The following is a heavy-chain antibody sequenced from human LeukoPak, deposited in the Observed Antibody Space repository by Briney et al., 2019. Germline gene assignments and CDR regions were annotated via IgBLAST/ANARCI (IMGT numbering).Heavy chain of an antibody. CDR2: ISASGNYI. J-gene: IGHJ3*02. CDR1: GFSFSSYS. Sequence: KPGGSLRLSCAAPGFSFSSYSMNLARQAPGRGLEWVSSISASGNYIYYADSVKGRFTISRDSAENSLYLQMNSLGAEDTAVYYCARGLYYYGTDAFDIWGQGTMVTVS. CDR3: ARGLYYYGTDAFDI. D-gene: IGHD3-16*01. V-gene: IGHV3-21*01.